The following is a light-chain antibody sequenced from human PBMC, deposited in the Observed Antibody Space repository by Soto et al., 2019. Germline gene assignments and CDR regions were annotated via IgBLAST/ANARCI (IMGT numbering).Light chain of an antibody. CDR3: QQYGSSSLT. CDR1: QSVSSN. Sequence: EIVMTQSPATLSVSPGERATLSCRASQSVSSNLAWYQQKPGQAPRLLSYGASSRATGIPDRFSGSGSGTDFTLTISRLEPEDFAVYYCQQYGSSSLTFGGGTKVEIK. CDR2: GAS. V-gene: IGKV3-20*01. J-gene: IGKJ4*01.